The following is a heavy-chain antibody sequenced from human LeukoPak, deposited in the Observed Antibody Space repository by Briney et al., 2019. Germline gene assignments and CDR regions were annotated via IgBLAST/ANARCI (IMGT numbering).Heavy chain of an antibody. J-gene: IGHJ4*02. D-gene: IGHD5-24*01. Sequence: PSETLSLTCTVSGGSISSSSYYWGWIRQPPGKGLEWIGSIYYSGSTYYNPSLKSRVTISVDTSKNQFSLKLSSVTAADTAVYYCARDYIQSCIDYWGQGALVTVSS. CDR1: GGSISSSSYY. CDR3: ARDYIQSCIDY. CDR2: IYYSGST. V-gene: IGHV4-39*07.